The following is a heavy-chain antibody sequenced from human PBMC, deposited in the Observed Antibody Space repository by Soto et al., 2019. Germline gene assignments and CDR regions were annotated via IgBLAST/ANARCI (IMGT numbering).Heavy chain of an antibody. J-gene: IGHJ4*02. V-gene: IGHV4-59*03. Sequence: QEQLRESGPGLVKPSETLSLTCSISDDSIGPYYWTWIRQTPRKELQWIGYVYTSGSTKYNSSLKRRGTLSPDAANSPFSLAISSVTPADTGVHYWARDVVGHTWPGSFDSWGRGTLVVVSS. CDR2: VYTSGST. CDR3: ARDVVGHTWPGSFDS. CDR1: DDSIGPYY.